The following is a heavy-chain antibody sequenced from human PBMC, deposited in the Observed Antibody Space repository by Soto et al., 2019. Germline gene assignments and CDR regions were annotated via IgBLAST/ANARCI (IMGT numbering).Heavy chain of an antibody. Sequence: SETLSLTCTFSGVSFSSYYWILIRQPPGKGLEWIGYIYFSGSTNYNPSLKSRVTISVDTSRSQFSLRLSSVTAADTAVYYCARENLVQLAFDYWSQGALVTVSS. CDR1: GVSFSSYY. V-gene: IGHV4-59*01. CDR3: ARENLVQLAFDY. CDR2: IYFSGST. J-gene: IGHJ4*02. D-gene: IGHD6-13*01.